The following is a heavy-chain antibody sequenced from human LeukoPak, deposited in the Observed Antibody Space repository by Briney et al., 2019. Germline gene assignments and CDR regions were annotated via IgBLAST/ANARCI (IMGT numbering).Heavy chain of an antibody. V-gene: IGHV4-38-2*02. CDR2: IYHTGHT. CDR3: ARYCSSTTCYTRGGDY. CDR1: GYSITSGYY. D-gene: IGHD2-2*02. J-gene: IGHJ4*02. Sequence: SETLSLTCSVSGYSITSGYYWGWIRQPPGKGLEWIGSIYHTGHTFYDPSFNSRVTISVDTSKNQFSLSLSSVTAADTAVYYCARYCSSTTCYTRGGDYWGQGTLVTVSS.